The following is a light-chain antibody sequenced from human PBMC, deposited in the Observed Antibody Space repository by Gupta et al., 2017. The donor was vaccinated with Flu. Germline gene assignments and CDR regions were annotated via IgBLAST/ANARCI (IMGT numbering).Light chain of an antibody. CDR3: QQSYSTPYT. V-gene: IGKV1-39*01. CDR1: RSISSY. J-gene: IGKJ2*01. CDR2: AAS. Sequence: PSSLSASVGDRVTITCRASRSISSYVNWYQQKPGKAPNLLIYAASSLQSGVPSKFSGSGSGTDSTLTIGSLQPEDFATYYCQQSYSTPYTFGQGTKLEIK.